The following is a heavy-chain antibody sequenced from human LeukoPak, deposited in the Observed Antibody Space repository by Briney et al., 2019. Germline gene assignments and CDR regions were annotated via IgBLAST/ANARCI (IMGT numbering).Heavy chain of an antibody. CDR2: IRYDGSNK. D-gene: IGHD1-1*01. Sequence: GGSLRLSCAASGFTFSSYGMHWVRQAPGKGLEWVAFIRYDGSNKYYADSVKGRFTISRDNSKNTLYLQMNSLRAEDTAVYYCAKDHWNDVGFDYWGQGTLVTVSS. CDR1: GFTFSSYG. J-gene: IGHJ4*02. V-gene: IGHV3-30*02. CDR3: AKDHWNDVGFDY.